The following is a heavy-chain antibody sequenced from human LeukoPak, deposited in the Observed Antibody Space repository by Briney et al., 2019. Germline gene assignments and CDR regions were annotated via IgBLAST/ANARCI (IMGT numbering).Heavy chain of an antibody. V-gene: IGHV4-34*01. CDR2: INHSGST. CDR3: ARGASYYDFWSGYHNDY. Sequence: SETLSLTCAVYGGSFSGYYWSWIRQPPGKGLEWIGEINHSGSTNYNPSLKSRVTISVDTSKNQFSLKLSSVTAADTAVYYCARGASYYDFWSGYHNDYWGQGTLVTVSS. CDR1: GGSFSGYY. J-gene: IGHJ4*02. D-gene: IGHD3-3*01.